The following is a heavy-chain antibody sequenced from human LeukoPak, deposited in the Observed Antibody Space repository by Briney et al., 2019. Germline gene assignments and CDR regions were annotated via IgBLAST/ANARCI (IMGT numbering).Heavy chain of an antibody. CDR2: INPSGGST. Sequence: ASVKVSCKVSGYTFTSYYMHWVRQAPGQGLEWMGIINPSGGSTSYAQKFQGRVTMTRDMSTSTVYMELSSLRSEDTAVYYCARGATFGYYYYYYMDVWGKGTTVTVSS. CDR1: GYTFTSYY. V-gene: IGHV1-46*01. CDR3: ARGATFGYYYYYYMDV. J-gene: IGHJ6*03. D-gene: IGHD5-24*01.